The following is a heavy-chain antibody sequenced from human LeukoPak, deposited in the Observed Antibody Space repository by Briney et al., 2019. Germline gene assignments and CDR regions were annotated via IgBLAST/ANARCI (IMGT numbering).Heavy chain of an antibody. J-gene: IGHJ4*02. Sequence: PGGSLRLSCAASGFTFSGSAMHWVRQASGKGLEWVGRIRSKANSYATAYAASVKGRFTISRDDSKNTAYLQMNSLKTEDTAVYYCTTGGDTAMGRGFDYWGQGTLVTVSS. CDR3: TTGGDTAMGRGFDY. CDR2: IRSKANSYAT. D-gene: IGHD5-18*01. CDR1: GFTFSGSA. V-gene: IGHV3-73*01.